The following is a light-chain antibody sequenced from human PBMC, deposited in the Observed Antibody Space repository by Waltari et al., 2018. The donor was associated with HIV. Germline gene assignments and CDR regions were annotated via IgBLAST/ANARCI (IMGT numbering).Light chain of an antibody. CDR1: SSDITTYDF. CDR3: SSYTTTNTVV. V-gene: IGLV2-14*03. CDR2: DVD. Sequence: QSALTQPASVSGSPGQSITISCTGTSSDITTYDFVSWYQKHPDTAPKLLIFDVDNRPSGVSRRFSCFKSGDTASLTISSIQIEDEADYYCSSYTTTNTVVFGGGTKLIVL. J-gene: IGLJ3*02.